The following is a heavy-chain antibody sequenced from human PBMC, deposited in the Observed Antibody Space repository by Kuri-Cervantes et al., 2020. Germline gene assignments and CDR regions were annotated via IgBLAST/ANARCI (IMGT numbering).Heavy chain of an antibody. CDR1: GFTFSSYW. V-gene: IGHV3-74*01. Sequence: GESLKISCAASGFTFSSYWMHWVRQAPGKGLVWVSHINSDGSSTSYADFVKGRFTISRDNAKNTLYLQMNILRAEDTAVYYCARFGGGISWGQGTLVTVSS. D-gene: IGHD2-15*01. CDR2: INSDGSST. J-gene: IGHJ4*02. CDR3: ARFGGGIS.